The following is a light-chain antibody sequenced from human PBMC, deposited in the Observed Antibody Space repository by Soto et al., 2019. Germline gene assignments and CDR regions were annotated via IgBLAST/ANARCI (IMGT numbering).Light chain of an antibody. CDR2: DNN. J-gene: IGLJ3*02. CDR1: DSNIGNTY. V-gene: IGLV1-51*01. Sequence: QSVLTQPPSVSAAPGQRVSISCSGSDSNIGNTYISWYRQVPGTAPKVVIFDNNKRPSWIPDRFSASKSGTSSTLAITGLRTGDEAFYYCGTWDSSLTSWVFGGGTKLTVL. CDR3: GTWDSSLTSWV.